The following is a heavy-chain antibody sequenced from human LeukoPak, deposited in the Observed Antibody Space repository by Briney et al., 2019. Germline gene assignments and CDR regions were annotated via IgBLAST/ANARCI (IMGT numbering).Heavy chain of an antibody. Sequence: PSETLSLTCTVSGGSITSDPYYWVWIRQPPGKGLEWIGTIYYRGNTYYNPSLKSLVTISVDTSKNQFSLRLSSVTAPDTAVYYCARRLGNYIDYWGQGTLVTVSS. V-gene: IGHV4-39*01. CDR3: ARRLGNYIDY. D-gene: IGHD3-16*01. J-gene: IGHJ4*02. CDR1: GGSITSDPYY. CDR2: IYYRGNT.